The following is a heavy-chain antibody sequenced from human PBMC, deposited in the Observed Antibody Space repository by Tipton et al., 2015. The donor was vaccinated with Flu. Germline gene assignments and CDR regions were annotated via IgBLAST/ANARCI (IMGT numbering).Heavy chain of an antibody. J-gene: IGHJ3*02. V-gene: IGHV4-4*07. D-gene: IGHD2-15*01. CDR1: GVSISSYY. CDR3: ARGPCSGGNCYVKGAFDI. CDR2: IYTSGST. Sequence: LRLSCTVSGVSISSYYWSWIRQPAGKGLEWLGRIYTSGSTNYNPSLKSRVTMSGDTSKNQFSLKLSSVTAADTAVYYCARGPCSGGNCYVKGAFDIWGQGTMVTVSS.